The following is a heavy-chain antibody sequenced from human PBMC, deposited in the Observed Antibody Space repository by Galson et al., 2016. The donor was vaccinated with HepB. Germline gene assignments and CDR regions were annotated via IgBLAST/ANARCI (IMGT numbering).Heavy chain of an antibody. CDR1: GYTFTNYY. V-gene: IGHV1-2*02. D-gene: IGHD6-19*01. Sequence: SVKVSCKASGYTFTNYYMHWVRQAPGQGLEWMAWINPNSGDTNYAQKFQGRVTVTRVTSVSTVYMELSRLKSDDTALYYCAGGDVAVANWGQGTLVTVSS. CDR2: INPNSGDT. CDR3: AGGDVAVAN. J-gene: IGHJ4*02.